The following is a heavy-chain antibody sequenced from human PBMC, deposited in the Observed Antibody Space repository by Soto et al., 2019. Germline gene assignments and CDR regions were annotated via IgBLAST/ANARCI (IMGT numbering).Heavy chain of an antibody. CDR3: AKDLRGYYCGSGSPPDFDY. CDR2: ISGSGGST. CDR1: GFTFSSYA. Sequence: EVQLLESGGGLVQPGGSLRLSCAASGFTFSSYAMSWVRQAPGKGLEWVSGISGSGGSTYYADSVKGRFAISRDNSQNTLYLQMNSLRAEDTAVYYCAKDLRGYYCGSGSPPDFDYWGQGTLVTVSS. V-gene: IGHV3-23*01. D-gene: IGHD3-10*01. J-gene: IGHJ4*02.